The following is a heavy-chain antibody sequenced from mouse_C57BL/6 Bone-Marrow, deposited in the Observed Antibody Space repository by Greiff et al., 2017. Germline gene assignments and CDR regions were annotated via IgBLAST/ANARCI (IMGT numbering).Heavy chain of an antibody. Sequence: QVQLQQPGAELVMPGASVKLSCKASGYTFTSYWMHWVKQRPGQGLEWIGEIDPSDSYTNYNQKFKGKSTLTVDKYSSTAYMQLSSLTSEDSAVYYCARGGYYAMDYWGQGTSVTVSS. CDR3: ARGGYYAMDY. CDR1: GYTFTSYW. J-gene: IGHJ4*01. CDR2: IDPSDSYT. V-gene: IGHV1-69*01.